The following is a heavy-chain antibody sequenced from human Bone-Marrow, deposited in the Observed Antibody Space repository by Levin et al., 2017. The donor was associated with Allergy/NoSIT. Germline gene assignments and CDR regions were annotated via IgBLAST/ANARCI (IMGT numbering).Heavy chain of an antibody. Sequence: SETLSLTCAVSGYSISSDYYWGWIRQPPGKGLEWIGNIYETGSTKYNPSLKSRVTISVDTSKNQFSLQLNSVTAADTAVYFCAREYYMDVWGKGPTVTVSS. CDR1: GYSISSDYY. CDR2: IYETGST. J-gene: IGHJ6*03. V-gene: IGHV4-38-2*02. CDR3: AREYYMDV.